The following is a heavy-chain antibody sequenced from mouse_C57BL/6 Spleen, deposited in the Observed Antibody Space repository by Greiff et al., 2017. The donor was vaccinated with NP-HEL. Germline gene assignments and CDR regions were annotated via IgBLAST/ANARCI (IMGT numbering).Heavy chain of an antibody. CDR2: IYPRSGNT. Sequence: VKLQESGAELARPGASVKLSCKASGYTFTSYGISWVKQRTGQGLEWIGEIYPRSGNTYYNEKFKGKATLTADKSSSTAYMELRSLTSEDSAVYFCASGVYYGSSPSYAMDYWGQGTSVTVSS. V-gene: IGHV1-81*01. CDR1: GYTFTSYG. D-gene: IGHD1-1*01. J-gene: IGHJ4*01. CDR3: ASGVYYGSSPSYAMDY.